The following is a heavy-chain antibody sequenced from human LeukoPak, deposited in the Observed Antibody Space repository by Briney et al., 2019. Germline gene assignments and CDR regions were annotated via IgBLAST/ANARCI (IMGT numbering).Heavy chain of an antibody. J-gene: IGHJ4*02. D-gene: IGHD6-19*01. V-gene: IGHV1-2*02. Sequence: VASVKVSCKASGYTFTDYYIHWVRQAPGQGHEWMAWINPSNGDTNYAQKFQGRVTMTRDTSISTAYMELTRLIFDDMAVYYCARVGSSGWYVHPTLDYWGQGTLVTVSS. CDR3: ARVGSSGWYVHPTLDY. CDR2: INPSNGDT. CDR1: GYTFTDYY.